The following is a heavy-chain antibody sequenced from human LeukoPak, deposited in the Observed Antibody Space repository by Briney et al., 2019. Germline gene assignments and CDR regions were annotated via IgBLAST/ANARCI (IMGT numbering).Heavy chain of an antibody. J-gene: IGHJ4*02. CDR3: AKDRVAGGIGYFDY. Sequence: GGSLRLSCVASGFMFSSYWMNWVRQAPGKGLVWVSRINSDGSSTSYADSVKGRFTISRDNAKNTLFLQMNSLRAEDTAVYYCAKDRVAGGIGYFDYWGQGTLVTVSS. D-gene: IGHD6-19*01. V-gene: IGHV3-74*01. CDR2: INSDGSST. CDR1: GFMFSSYW.